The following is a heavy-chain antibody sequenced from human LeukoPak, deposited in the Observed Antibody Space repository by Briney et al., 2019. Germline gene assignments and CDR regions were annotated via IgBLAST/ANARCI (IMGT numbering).Heavy chain of an antibody. J-gene: IGHJ4*02. Sequence: GGSLRLSCAASGYTFSSYSMNWVRQAPGKGLEWVSSISSSSSYIYYADSVKGRFTISRDNAKNSLYLQMNSLRAEDTAVYYCARELGTDYFDYWGQGTLVTVSS. D-gene: IGHD2-8*02. CDR1: GYTFSSYS. CDR2: ISSSSSYI. CDR3: ARELGTDYFDY. V-gene: IGHV3-21*01.